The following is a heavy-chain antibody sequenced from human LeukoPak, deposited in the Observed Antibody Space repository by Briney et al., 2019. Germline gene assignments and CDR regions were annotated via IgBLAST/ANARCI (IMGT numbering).Heavy chain of an antibody. CDR2: IIPIFGTA. CDR3: AARYSSSWYGSRFDP. CDR1: GGTFSSYA. V-gene: IGHV1-69*13. J-gene: IGHJ5*02. Sequence: SVKVSCKASGGTFSSYAISWVRQAPGQGLEWMGGIIPIFGTANYAQKFQGRVTITADESTSTAYMELSSLRSEDTVVYYCAARYSSSWYGSRFDPWGQGTLVTVSS. D-gene: IGHD6-13*01.